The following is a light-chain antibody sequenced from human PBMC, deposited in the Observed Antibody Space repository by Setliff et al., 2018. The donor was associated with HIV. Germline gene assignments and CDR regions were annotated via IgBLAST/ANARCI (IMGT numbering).Light chain of an antibody. CDR1: SSDVGGYNY. CDR3: SSYTSSGTPV. V-gene: IGLV2-14*03. Sequence: QSVLTQPASVSGSPGQSITVSCPGTSSDVGGYNYVSWFQQRPGKAPKLMIYDVTNRPSGVSNRFSGAKSGNTASLTISGLQAEDEADYYCSSYTSSGTPVFGTGTKVTVL. J-gene: IGLJ1*01. CDR2: DVT.